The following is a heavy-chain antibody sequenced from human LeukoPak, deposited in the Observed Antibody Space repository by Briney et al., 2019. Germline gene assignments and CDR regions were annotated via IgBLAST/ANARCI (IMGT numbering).Heavy chain of an antibody. J-gene: IGHJ3*02. Sequence: ASVKVSCKASGYTFTGYYMHWVRQAPGQGREWMGWINPNSGGTNYAQKFQGWVTMTRDTSISTAYMELRRLRSDDTAVYYCARETTVTTGSDAFDIWGQGTMVTVSS. D-gene: IGHD4-11*01. V-gene: IGHV1-2*04. CDR1: GYTFTGYY. CDR3: ARETTVTTGSDAFDI. CDR2: INPNSGGT.